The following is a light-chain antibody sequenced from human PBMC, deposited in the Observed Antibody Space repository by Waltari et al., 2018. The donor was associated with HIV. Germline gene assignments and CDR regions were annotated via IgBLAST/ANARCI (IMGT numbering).Light chain of an antibody. J-gene: IGLJ1*01. CDR3: QSYDSSLSGYV. V-gene: IGLV1-40*01. CDR2: GNT. Sequence: QSVLTQPPSVSGAPGQRVAIPCTGSSPHIGAGYDVHWYQQLPGTAPKLLIYGNTNRPSGVPDRFSGSKSGTSASLAITGLQAEDEADYFCQSYDSSLSGYVFGTGTKVTVL. CDR1: SPHIGAGYD.